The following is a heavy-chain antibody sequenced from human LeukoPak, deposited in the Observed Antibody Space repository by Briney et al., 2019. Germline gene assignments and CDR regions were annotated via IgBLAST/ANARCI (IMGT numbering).Heavy chain of an antibody. Sequence: GASVKVSCKASGYRFIDDYMHWVRQAPGQGLEWMGWINPNSGGTNYAQKFQGRVTMTSDTSISTAYMELSRLRSDDTAVYYCARTVSFGGYHYPNWLDPWGQGTLVTVSS. V-gene: IGHV1-2*02. CDR2: INPNSGGT. D-gene: IGHD3-22*01. CDR3: ARTVSFGGYHYPNWLDP. CDR1: GYRFIDDY. J-gene: IGHJ5*02.